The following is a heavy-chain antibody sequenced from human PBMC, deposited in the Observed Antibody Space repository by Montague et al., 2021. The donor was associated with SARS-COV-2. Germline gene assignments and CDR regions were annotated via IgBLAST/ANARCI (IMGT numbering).Heavy chain of an antibody. CDR1: GGSISTYY. J-gene: IGHJ4*02. V-gene: IGHV4-59*01. D-gene: IGHD3-16*01. Sequence: SETLSLTCTVSGGSISTYYWNWIRQPPGKGPEWLGYFYYSLNTNYNPSLKGRLTISVDTSENQVSLNLRSVTAADTAVYYCARDSFEAPLFFDYWGQGILVTVSS. CDR2: FYYSLNT. CDR3: ARDSFEAPLFFDY.